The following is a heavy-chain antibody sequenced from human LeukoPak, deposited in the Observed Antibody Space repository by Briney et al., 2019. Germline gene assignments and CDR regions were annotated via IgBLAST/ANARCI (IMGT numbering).Heavy chain of an antibody. J-gene: IGHJ4*02. CDR3: ARDRADDYGDYEGLN. Sequence: ASVKVSCKASGYTFTSYGISWVRQAPGQGLEWMGWISAYNGNTNYAQKLQGRVTMTTDTSTSTAYMELRSLRSEDTAVYYCARDRADDYGDYEGLNWGQGTLVTVSS. CDR1: GYTFTSYG. CDR2: ISAYNGNT. V-gene: IGHV1-18*01. D-gene: IGHD4-17*01.